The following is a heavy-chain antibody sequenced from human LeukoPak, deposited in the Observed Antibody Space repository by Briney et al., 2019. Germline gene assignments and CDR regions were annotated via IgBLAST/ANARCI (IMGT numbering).Heavy chain of an antibody. D-gene: IGHD1-1*01. J-gene: IGHJ4*02. CDR3: AKPTGTYFDY. CDR2: IRYDGNNI. V-gene: IGHV3-30*02. Sequence: GGSLRLSCAASGFAFSTYGVHWVRQAPGKGLEWVTFIRYDGNNIYYADSVKGRFTISRDNSKNTLYLQMSSLRAEDTAVYYCAKPTGTYFDYWGQGALVNFPS. CDR1: GFAFSTYG.